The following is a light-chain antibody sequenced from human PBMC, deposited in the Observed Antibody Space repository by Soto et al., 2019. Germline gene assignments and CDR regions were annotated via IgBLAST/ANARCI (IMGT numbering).Light chain of an antibody. CDR3: SSYTSSSNLI. CDR1: SSDVGGYKY. J-gene: IGLJ2*01. V-gene: IGLV2-14*01. Sequence: QSALTQPASVSGSPGQSITISCTGTSSDVGGYKYVSWYQQHPGKAPKLIIYEVSFRPSGISNRFSGSKSGNTASLTISGLQAEDEADYYCSSYTSSSNLIFGGGTKLTVL. CDR2: EVS.